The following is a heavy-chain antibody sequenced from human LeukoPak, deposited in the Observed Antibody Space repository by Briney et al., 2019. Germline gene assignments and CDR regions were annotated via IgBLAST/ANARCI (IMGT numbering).Heavy chain of an antibody. CDR3: ARDRAIAAALLD. V-gene: IGHV1-46*01. Sequence: ASVKVSCKASGYTFTSYYMHWVRQAPGQGLEWMGIISPSGGSTSYAQKFQGRVTMTRDTSTSTVYMELSSLRSEDTAVYYCARDRAIAAALLDWGQGTLVTVSS. J-gene: IGHJ4*02. CDR1: GYTFTSYY. CDR2: ISPSGGST. D-gene: IGHD6-13*01.